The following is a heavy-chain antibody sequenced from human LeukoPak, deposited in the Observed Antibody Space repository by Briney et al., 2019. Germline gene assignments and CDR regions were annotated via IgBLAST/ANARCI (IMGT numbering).Heavy chain of an antibody. CDR2: IYSGGST. D-gene: IGHD5-18*01. Sequence: PGGSLRLSCAASGFTVSSNYMSWVRQAPGKGLEWVSVIYSGGSTYYADSVKGRFTISRDDSKNMLYLQMNSLRAEDTAVYYCARRYSYGSFDYWGQGTLVTVSS. J-gene: IGHJ4*02. V-gene: IGHV3-53*01. CDR3: ARRYSYGSFDY. CDR1: GFTVSSNY.